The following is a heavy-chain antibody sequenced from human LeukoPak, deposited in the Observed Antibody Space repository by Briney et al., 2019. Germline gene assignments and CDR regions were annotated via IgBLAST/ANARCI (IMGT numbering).Heavy chain of an antibody. CDR3: ARSASGYDA. Sequence: GGSLRLSCAASVFPFSGYWVHWLRQAPGKALVWVSRIDDDGAGTTYADSVKGRFTISRDNAKNTLYLQMNSLRVEDTAVYYCARSASGYDAWGQGTLVTVSS. CDR1: VFPFSGYW. D-gene: IGHD5-12*01. V-gene: IGHV3-74*01. CDR2: IDDDGAGT. J-gene: IGHJ5*02.